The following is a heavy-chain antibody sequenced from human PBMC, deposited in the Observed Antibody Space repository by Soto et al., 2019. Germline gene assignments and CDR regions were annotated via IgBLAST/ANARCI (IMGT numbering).Heavy chain of an antibody. J-gene: IGHJ4*02. V-gene: IGHV3-33*01. CDR2: IWHDGGNK. Sequence: PGGSLRLSCAASGFTFSSYGMHWVRQAPGKGLEWVAFIWHDGGNKFYADSVKGRFTISRDNSNNTLYLQMTSLSAEETAMYYCARDGDVNTGFGKDYWGQGTLVTVSS. CDR1: GFTFSSYG. CDR3: ARDGDVNTGFGKDY. D-gene: IGHD3-16*01.